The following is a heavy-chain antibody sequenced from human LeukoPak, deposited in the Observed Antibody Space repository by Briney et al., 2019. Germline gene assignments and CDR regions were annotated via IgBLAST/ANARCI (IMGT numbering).Heavy chain of an antibody. D-gene: IGHD3-22*01. V-gene: IGHV3-30-3*01. CDR3: ARGDDSSGYSNFDY. CDR1: GFTFSSYA. J-gene: IGHJ4*02. Sequence: GGSLGLSCAASGFTFSSYAMHWVRQAPGKGLEWVAVISYDGSNKYYADSVKGRFTISRDNSKNTLYLQMNSLRAEDTAAYYCARGDDSSGYSNFDYWGQGTLVTVSS. CDR2: ISYDGSNK.